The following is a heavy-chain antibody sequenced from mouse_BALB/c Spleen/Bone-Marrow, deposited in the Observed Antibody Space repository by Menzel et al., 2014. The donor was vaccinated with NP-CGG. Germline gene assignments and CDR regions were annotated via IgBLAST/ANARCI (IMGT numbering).Heavy chain of an antibody. CDR3: ARRTTRTTPFAY. CDR1: GYTFSSYW. V-gene: IGHV1-9*01. J-gene: IGHJ3*01. D-gene: IGHD3-2*01. CDR2: ILPGSGST. Sequence: VKLMESGAELMKPGASVKISCKATGYTFSSYWIEWVKQRPGHGLEWIGEILPGSGSTNYNENFKDKATFTAETSSNTAYMQLSSLTSEDSAVYYCARRTTRTTPFAYRGQGTLVTVST.